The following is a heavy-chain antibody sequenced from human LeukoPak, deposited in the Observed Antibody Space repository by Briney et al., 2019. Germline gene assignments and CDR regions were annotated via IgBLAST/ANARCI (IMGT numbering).Heavy chain of an antibody. CDR3: ARDTPLDY. CDR2: ISWNSGSI. Sequence: SLRLSCAASGFPFDDYAMHWVRQAPGKGLEWVSGISWNSGSIGYADSVKGRFTISRDNAKYSLYLRMNSLRAEDMALYYCARDTPLDYWGQGTLVTVSS. J-gene: IGHJ4*02. CDR1: GFPFDDYA. V-gene: IGHV3-9*03.